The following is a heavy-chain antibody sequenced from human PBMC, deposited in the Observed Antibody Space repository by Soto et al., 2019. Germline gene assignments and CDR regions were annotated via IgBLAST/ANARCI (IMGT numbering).Heavy chain of an antibody. CDR1: GFTFSDYA. D-gene: IGHD6-19*01. V-gene: IGHV3-30*18. CDR2: VSHDGRNT. J-gene: IGHJ4*02. CDR3: AKGGRQWLVTSDFNY. Sequence: VQLVESGGGVVQPGRSLRLSCAASGFTFSDYAMHWVRQAPGKGLEWVAVVSHDGRNTHYADPVKGRFTISRDSSKNTVSLEMTNLRAEDTAVYYCAKGGRQWLVTSDFNYWGQGALVTVSS.